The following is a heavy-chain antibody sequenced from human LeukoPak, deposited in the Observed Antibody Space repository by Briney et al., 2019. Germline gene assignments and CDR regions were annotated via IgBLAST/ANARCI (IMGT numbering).Heavy chain of an antibody. V-gene: IGHV4-34*01. CDR1: GGSFSGYY. CDR2: INHSGST. J-gene: IGHJ4*02. CDR3: ARESVYDILTGYFED. D-gene: IGHD3-9*01. Sequence: PSETLSLTCAVYGGSFSGYYWSWIRQPPGKGLEWIGEINHSGSTNHNPSLKSRVTISVDTSKNQFSLKLSSVTAADTAVYYCARESVYDILTGYFEDWGQGTLVTVSS.